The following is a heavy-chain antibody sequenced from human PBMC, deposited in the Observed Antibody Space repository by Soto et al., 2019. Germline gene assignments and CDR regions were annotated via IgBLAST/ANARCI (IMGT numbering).Heavy chain of an antibody. CDR2: ISAYNGNT. CDR3: ARAMVRGWGDYYYGMDV. V-gene: IGHV1-18*01. J-gene: IGHJ6*02. Sequence: SAEVSFKASCYTFTSYAISWVRQAPGQGLEWMGWISAYNGNTNYAQKLQGRVTMTTDTSTSTAYMELRSLRSDDTAVYYCARAMVRGWGDYYYGMDVWGQGTTVSVSS. CDR1: CYTFTSYA. D-gene: IGHD3-10*01.